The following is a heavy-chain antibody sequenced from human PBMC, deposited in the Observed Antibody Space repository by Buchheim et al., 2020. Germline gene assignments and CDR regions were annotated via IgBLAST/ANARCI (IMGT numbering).Heavy chain of an antibody. CDR2: VGSGHHT. D-gene: IGHD6-19*01. J-gene: IGHJ4*02. CDR1: GFSFSPFG. V-gene: IGHV3-21*01. Sequence: DVQLVESGGGLVMPGGSLTLSCVTSGFSFSPFGMTWVRQAPGKGLEWVATVGSGHHTFYADLAEGRFTVSSENARSSVYLQLNSLRAEDTAVYFCARDFSGWSRDYWGQGTL. CDR3: ARDFSGWSRDY.